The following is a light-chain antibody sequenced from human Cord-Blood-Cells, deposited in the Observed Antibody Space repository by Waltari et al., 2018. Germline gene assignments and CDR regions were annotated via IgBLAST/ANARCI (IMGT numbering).Light chain of an antibody. Sequence: QSALTQPASVSGSPGQSTTISCTGNSSDVGGYHYVSWDHQHPGKAPKLMIYDVSNRPSGVSNRFSGSKSGNTASLTISGLQAEDEADYYCSSYTSSSTVVFGGGTKLTVL. CDR2: DVS. CDR3: SSYTSSSTVV. V-gene: IGLV2-14*01. J-gene: IGLJ2*01. CDR1: SSDVGGYHY.